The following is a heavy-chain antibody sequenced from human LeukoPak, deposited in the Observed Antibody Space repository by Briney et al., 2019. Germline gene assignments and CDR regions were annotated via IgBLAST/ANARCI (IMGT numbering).Heavy chain of an antibody. J-gene: IGHJ6*02. CDR3: ARDFGRAAAGSPSAKNYYYGMDV. CDR1: GYTFTSYY. D-gene: IGHD6-13*01. Sequence: ASVKVSCKASGYTFTSYYMHWVRQAPGQGLEWMGIINPSGGSTSYAQKFQGRVTMTRDTSTSTVYMELSSLRSEDTAVYYCARDFGRAAAGSPSAKNYYYGMDVWGQGTTVTVSS. V-gene: IGHV1-46*01. CDR2: INPSGGST.